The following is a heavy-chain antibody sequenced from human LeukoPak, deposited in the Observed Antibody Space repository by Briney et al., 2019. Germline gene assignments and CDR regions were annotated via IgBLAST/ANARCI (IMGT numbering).Heavy chain of an antibody. CDR2: IIPIFGTA. Sequence: SVKVSCKASGGTFSSYAISWVRQAPGQGLEWMGGIIPIFGTANYAQKFQGRVTITADESTSTAYMELSSLRSEDTAVYYCARDLNIVVVPAAICLGTWGQGTLVTVSS. CDR1: GGTFSSYA. CDR3: ARDLNIVVVPAAICLGT. V-gene: IGHV1-69*13. J-gene: IGHJ5*02. D-gene: IGHD2-2*01.